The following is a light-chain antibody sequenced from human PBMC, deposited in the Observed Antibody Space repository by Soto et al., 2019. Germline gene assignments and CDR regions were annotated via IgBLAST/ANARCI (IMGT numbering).Light chain of an antibody. Sequence: EIVMTQSPGTLCVSPGERATLSCRAIQSVSSNLTWYQQKPGQAPRLLIYGASTRATGIPARFSGSGSGTEFTLTIICLQSEDSAVYYCQQYNNCPPYTFGQGTRLKI. CDR2: GAS. CDR1: QSVSSN. V-gene: IGKV3-15*01. J-gene: IGKJ2*01. CDR3: QQYNNCPPYT.